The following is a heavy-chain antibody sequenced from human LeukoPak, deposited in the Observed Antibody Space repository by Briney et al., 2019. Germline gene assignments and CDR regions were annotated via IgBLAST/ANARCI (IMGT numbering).Heavy chain of an antibody. Sequence: SVKVSCKASGYTFTSYDINWVRQATGQGLEWMGWMSPNSGNTGYAQKFQGRVTMTRNTSISTAYMELSSLRSEDTAVYYCASILYDTERSAFDIWGQGTMVTVSS. J-gene: IGHJ3*02. CDR3: ASILYDTERSAFDI. V-gene: IGHV1-8*01. CDR1: GYTFTSYD. CDR2: MSPNSGNT. D-gene: IGHD3-9*01.